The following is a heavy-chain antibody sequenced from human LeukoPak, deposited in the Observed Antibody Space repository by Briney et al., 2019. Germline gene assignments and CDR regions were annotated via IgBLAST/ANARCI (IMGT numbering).Heavy chain of an antibody. CDR2: ISSSGGST. CDR3: ARDAKQLPY. CDR1: GFTFSSYA. V-gene: IGHV3-23*01. J-gene: IGHJ4*02. Sequence: GGSLRLSCAASGFTFSSYAMSWVRQAPGKGREWVSSISSSGGSTYYADSVKGRFTISRDTSKNTLYLQMNSLRPEDTAVYYCARDAKQLPYWGQGTLVTVSS. D-gene: IGHD5-24*01.